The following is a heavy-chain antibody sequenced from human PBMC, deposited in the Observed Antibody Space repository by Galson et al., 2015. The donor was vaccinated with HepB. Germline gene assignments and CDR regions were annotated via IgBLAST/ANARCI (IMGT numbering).Heavy chain of an antibody. CDR1: GFTFSSYS. Sequence: SLRLSCAASGFTFSSYSMNWVRQAPGKGLEWVAVLSSNGDNEYYADSVKGRFTISRDKSENTVDLQMQSPTVEDTALYYCARTFYFDYWGQGTLVTFSS. CDR2: LSSNGDNE. J-gene: IGHJ4*02. D-gene: IGHD3-16*01. CDR3: ARTFYFDY. V-gene: IGHV3-30*04.